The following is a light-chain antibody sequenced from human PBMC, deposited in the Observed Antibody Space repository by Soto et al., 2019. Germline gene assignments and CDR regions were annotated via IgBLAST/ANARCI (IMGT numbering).Light chain of an antibody. V-gene: IGKV3D-15*01. CDR1: QSVNIN. J-gene: IGKJ4*01. Sequence: MTQSPSALSASVGDRVTITCRASQSVNINLAWYQQRPGQAPRVLIYGASNRASGIPDRFSGSGSGTDFTLTISSLEPDDFALYYCQQYKDWPPLTFGGGTRVEIK. CDR3: QQYKDWPPLT. CDR2: GAS.